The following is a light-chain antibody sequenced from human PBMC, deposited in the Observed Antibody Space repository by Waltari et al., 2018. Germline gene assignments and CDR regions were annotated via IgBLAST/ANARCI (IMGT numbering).Light chain of an antibody. CDR2: GAS. CDR1: QSVNNY. V-gene: IGKV3-11*01. CDR3: QQRRNWPLT. Sequence: IVLTQSPATLSLSPGERATLSCRASQSVNNYLAWYQQKPGQAPRLLIYGASNRATGIPARFSGSGSGTDFTLTISTLEPEDFAVYYCQQRRNWPLTFGGGTKVEIK. J-gene: IGKJ4*01.